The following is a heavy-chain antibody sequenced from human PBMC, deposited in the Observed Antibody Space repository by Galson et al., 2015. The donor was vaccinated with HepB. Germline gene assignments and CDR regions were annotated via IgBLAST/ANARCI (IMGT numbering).Heavy chain of an antibody. Sequence: SLRLSCAASGFTFSNYDMHWVRQRAGKSLEWVSVIGNVGDTNYADSGKGRFSISRENGKNFVYLQMNSLRAGDTAVYYCARGNATTGGAFDIWGQGTMVTVSS. CDR3: ARGNATTGGAFDI. CDR1: GFTFSNYD. J-gene: IGHJ3*02. D-gene: IGHD4-11*01. CDR2: IGNVGDT. V-gene: IGHV3-13*01.